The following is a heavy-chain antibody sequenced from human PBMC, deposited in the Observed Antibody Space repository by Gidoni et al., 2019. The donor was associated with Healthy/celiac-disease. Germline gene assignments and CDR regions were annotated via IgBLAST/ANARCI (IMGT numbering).Heavy chain of an antibody. CDR1: GFTFSSYS. CDR2: ISSSSSTI. D-gene: IGHD1-7*01. Sequence: EVQLVESGGGLVQPGGSLRLSCAASGFTFSSYSMNWVRQAPGKGLEWVSYISSSSSTIYYADSVKGRFTISRDNAKNSLYLQMNSLRDEDTAVYYCARLEPYNWNYGGWFDPWGQGTLVTVSS. V-gene: IGHV3-48*02. J-gene: IGHJ5*02. CDR3: ARLEPYNWNYGGWFDP.